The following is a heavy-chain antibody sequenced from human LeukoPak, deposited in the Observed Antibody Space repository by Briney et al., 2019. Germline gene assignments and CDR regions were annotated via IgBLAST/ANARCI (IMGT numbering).Heavy chain of an antibody. Sequence: GGSLRLSCAASGFDFSDFYMHWVRQASGRGLEWVGLIRTKPNSYTTVYAASVRGRFTISRDDSKNTAYLQMNSLKAEDTAVYYCTRQHCSGGTCSYVDYWGQGTLVTVSS. J-gene: IGHJ4*02. CDR3: TRQHCSGGTCSYVDY. CDR1: GFDFSDFY. D-gene: IGHD2-15*01. CDR2: IRTKPNSYTT. V-gene: IGHV3-73*01.